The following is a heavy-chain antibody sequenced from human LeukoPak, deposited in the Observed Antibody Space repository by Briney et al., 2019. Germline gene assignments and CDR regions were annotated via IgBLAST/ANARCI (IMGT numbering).Heavy chain of an antibody. D-gene: IGHD6-13*01. CDR3: ARGGDSEPFDY. CDR1: GGSISSGGYS. Sequence: PSQTLSLTCAVSGGSISSGGYSWSWIRQPPGKGLEWIGYIYHSGSTYYNPSLKSRVTISVDRSKNQFSLKLSSVTAADTAVYYCARGGDSEPFDYWGQGTLVTVSS. CDR2: IYHSGST. J-gene: IGHJ4*02. V-gene: IGHV4-30-2*01.